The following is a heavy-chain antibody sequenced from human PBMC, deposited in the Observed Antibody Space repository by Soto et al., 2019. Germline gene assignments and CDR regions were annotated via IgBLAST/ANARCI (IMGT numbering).Heavy chain of an antibody. V-gene: IGHV1-69*02. CDR1: GGTFSSYT. Sequence: QVQLVQSGAEVKKPGSSVKVSCKASGGTFSSYTISWVRQAPGQGLEWLGRIIPILGIANYAQKFQGRVTITEDKSTCTAYMELSSLRSEDTDVYYCARGNYGSGSYSYYYSYLYVWGKGTTVTVSS. J-gene: IGHJ6*03. CDR3: ARGNYGSGSYSYYYSYLYV. D-gene: IGHD3-10*01. CDR2: IIPILGIA.